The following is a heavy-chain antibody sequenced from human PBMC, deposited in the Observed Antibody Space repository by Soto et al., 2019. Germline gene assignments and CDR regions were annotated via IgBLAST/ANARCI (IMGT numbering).Heavy chain of an antibody. CDR1: VWSFSGYY. CDR3: ETANWSHHYFDP. CDR2: INHSGSP. V-gene: IGHV4-34*01. Sequence: PSETLSLTCAVYVWSFSGYYWSWLRQPPGKGLEWIGEINHSGSPNYNPSLKSRVTISVDTSKNQFSLKMTSVTAADTAVYYCETANWSHHYFDPWGQGTLVTVSS. J-gene: IGHJ5*02. D-gene: IGHD1-1*01.